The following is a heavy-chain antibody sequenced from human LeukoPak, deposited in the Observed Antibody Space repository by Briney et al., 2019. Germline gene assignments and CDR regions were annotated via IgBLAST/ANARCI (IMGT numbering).Heavy chain of an antibody. Sequence: PGGSLRLSCAASGFTFSNYWMHWVRQAPGKGLVWVSRINSDGSSTSYADSVKGRFTISRDNAKNTLYLQMNSLRAEDTAVYYCAKDRPDKYNWFDPWGQGTLVTVSS. J-gene: IGHJ5*02. D-gene: IGHD2-2*01. V-gene: IGHV3-74*01. CDR1: GFTFSNYW. CDR3: AKDRPDKYNWFDP. CDR2: INSDGSST.